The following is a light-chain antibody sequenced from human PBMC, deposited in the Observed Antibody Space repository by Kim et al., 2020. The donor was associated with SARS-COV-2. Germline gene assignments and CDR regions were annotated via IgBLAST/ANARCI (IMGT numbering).Light chain of an antibody. CDR1: SLRSNY. Sequence: GQTVRITCQGDSLRSNYASWYQQKPGQAPVLVIYGKNNRPSGIPDRFSGSSSGNTASLTITGAQAEDEADYYCNSRDSSGNHPHRVFGGGTQLTVL. CDR3: NSRDSSGNHPHRV. J-gene: IGLJ2*01. V-gene: IGLV3-19*01. CDR2: GKN.